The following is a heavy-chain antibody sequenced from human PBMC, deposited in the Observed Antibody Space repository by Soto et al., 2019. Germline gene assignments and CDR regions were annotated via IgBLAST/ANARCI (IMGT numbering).Heavy chain of an antibody. CDR3: AKNSGWFNT. CDR1: GFPFSTTD. J-gene: IGHJ5*02. D-gene: IGHD3-10*01. Sequence: EFQVMQSGGGLVQPGGSLRLACAASGFPFSTTDMSWVRQAPGKGLEWVSTISGGGETTYYADSMKGRFTISRDNFKNTVYLQMDGLRVDDTALYYCAKNSGWFNTWGQGDLVTVSS. V-gene: IGHV3-23*01. CDR2: ISGGGETT.